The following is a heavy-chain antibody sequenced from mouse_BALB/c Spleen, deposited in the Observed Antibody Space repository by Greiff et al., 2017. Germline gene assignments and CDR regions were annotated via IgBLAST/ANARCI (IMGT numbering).Heavy chain of an antibody. D-gene: IGHD1-1*01. J-gene: IGHJ2*01. Sequence: EVQLVESGGGLVKPGGSLKLSCAASGFAFSSYDMSWVRQTPEKRLEWVAYISSGGGSTYYPDTVKGRFTISRDNAKNTLYLQMSSLKSEDTAMYYCARRSGSSYLDYWGQGTTLTVSS. CDR2: ISSGGGST. CDR3: ARRSGSSYLDY. CDR1: GFAFSSYD. V-gene: IGHV5-12-1*01.